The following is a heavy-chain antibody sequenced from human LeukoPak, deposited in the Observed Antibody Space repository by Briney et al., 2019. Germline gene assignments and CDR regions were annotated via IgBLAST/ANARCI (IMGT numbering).Heavy chain of an antibody. D-gene: IGHD6-19*01. Sequence: SGGSLSLSCAASGFTFSTYAMHWVRQAPGKGLEWVAMIWYNGKNKHYADSVKGRFTISRDNSKNTLDLQMNSLRADDTAVYYCVRVPSNSGWAFDYWGQGTLVTLPS. V-gene: IGHV3-33*01. CDR3: VRVPSNSGWAFDY. CDR1: GFTFSTYA. CDR2: IWYNGKNK. J-gene: IGHJ4*02.